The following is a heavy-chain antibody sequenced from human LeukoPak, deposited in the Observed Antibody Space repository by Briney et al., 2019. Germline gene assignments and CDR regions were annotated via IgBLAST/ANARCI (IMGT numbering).Heavy chain of an antibody. D-gene: IGHD3-22*01. V-gene: IGHV4-59*01. J-gene: IGHJ1*01. CDR2: IQNSGTS. Sequence: SETLSLTCTVSGGSISNYYWNWIRQPPGKGLEWIGHIQNSGTSNYNPSLKSRVTTSVDPSKNQFSLKLTSVTAADTAVYYCARQAMIVVVIPEYFQHWGQGTLVTVSS. CDR3: ARQAMIVVVIPEYFQH. CDR1: GGSISNYY.